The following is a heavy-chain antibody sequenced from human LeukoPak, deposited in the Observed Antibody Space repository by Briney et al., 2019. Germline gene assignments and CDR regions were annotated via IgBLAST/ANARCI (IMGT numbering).Heavy chain of an antibody. Sequence: SEALSLTCAVYGGSFSGYYWSWIRQPPGKGLEWIGEINHSGSTNYNPSLKSRVTISVDTSKNQFSLKLSSVTAADTAVYYCARSYYYDSSGYYYPYYFDYWGQGTLVTVSS. D-gene: IGHD3-22*01. CDR2: INHSGST. V-gene: IGHV4-34*01. CDR3: ARSYYYDSSGYYYPYYFDY. CDR1: GGSFSGYY. J-gene: IGHJ4*02.